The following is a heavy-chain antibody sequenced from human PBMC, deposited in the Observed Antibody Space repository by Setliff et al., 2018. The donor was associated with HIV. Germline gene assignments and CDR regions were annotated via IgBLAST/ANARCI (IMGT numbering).Heavy chain of an antibody. Sequence: ASVKVSCKSSGYTFTSYGISWVRQAPGQGLEWVGWISAYNGNTNYAQKLQGRVTMTTDTSTSTAYMELRSLRSDDTAMYYCAREGLWFGDRGYYMDVWGTGTAVTVSS. J-gene: IGHJ6*03. V-gene: IGHV1-18*01. CDR1: GYTFTSYG. CDR2: ISAYNGNT. CDR3: AREGLWFGDRGYYMDV. D-gene: IGHD3-10*01.